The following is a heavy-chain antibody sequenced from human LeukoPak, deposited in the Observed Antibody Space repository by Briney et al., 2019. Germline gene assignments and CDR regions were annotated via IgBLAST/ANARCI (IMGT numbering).Heavy chain of an antibody. CDR2: IKQDGSGK. V-gene: IGHV3-7*01. CDR1: GFTVSSNY. CDR3: ARAGFWSGYNYYYYYYMDV. J-gene: IGHJ6*03. Sequence: GGSLRLSCAASGFTVSSNYMSWVRQAPGKGLEWVANIKQDGSGKYYVDSVKGRFTISRDNAKNSLYLQMNSLRAEDTAVYYCARAGFWSGYNYYYYYYMDVWGKGTTVTVSS. D-gene: IGHD3-3*01.